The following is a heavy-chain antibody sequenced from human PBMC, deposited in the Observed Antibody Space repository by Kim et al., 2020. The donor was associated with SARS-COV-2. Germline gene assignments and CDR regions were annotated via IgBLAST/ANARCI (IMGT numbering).Heavy chain of an antibody. Sequence: ASVKVSCKASGYTFTSYGISWVRQAPGQGLEWMGWISAYNGNTNYAQKLQGRVTMTTDTSTSTAYMELRSLRSDDTAVYYCAVDVVVVGANWFDPWGQGTLVTVSS. CDR1: GYTFTSYG. CDR2: ISAYNGNT. J-gene: IGHJ5*02. D-gene: IGHD2-15*01. CDR3: AVDVVVVGANWFDP. V-gene: IGHV1-18*01.